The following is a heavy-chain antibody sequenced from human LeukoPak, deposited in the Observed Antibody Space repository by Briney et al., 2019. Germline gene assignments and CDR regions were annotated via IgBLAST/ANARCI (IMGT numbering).Heavy chain of an antibody. CDR2: IRQDGNEK. CDR3: ARDLFGTSSKVAARPCDY. V-gene: IGHV3-7*01. D-gene: IGHD6-6*01. CDR1: GFTFSSFW. Sequence: GGSLRLSCAASGFTFSSFWMTWVRQAPGKGLEWEANIRQDGNEKFYVDSVKGRFTISRDNAKNSLYLQMNSLRAEDTAVYYCARDLFGTSSKVAARPCDYWGQGTLVTVSS. J-gene: IGHJ4*02.